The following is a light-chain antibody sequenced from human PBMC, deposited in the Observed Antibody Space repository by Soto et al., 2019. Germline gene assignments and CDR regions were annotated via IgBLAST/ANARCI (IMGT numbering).Light chain of an antibody. CDR3: QQRNNWPPEIT. CDR2: DVF. CDR1: QIMSIY. Sequence: ESVLTECPATLSLSPGERSPLSCMAIQIMSIYLSWYQHKPCQAPRLLIYDVFNRATGIPARFSGSGSGTDFTLTISSLEPEDFAVYYCQQRNNWPPEITFGQGTRLDIK. V-gene: IGKV3-11*01. J-gene: IGKJ5*01.